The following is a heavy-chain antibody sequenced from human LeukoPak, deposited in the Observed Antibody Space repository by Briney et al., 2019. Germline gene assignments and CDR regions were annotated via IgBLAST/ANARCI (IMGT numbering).Heavy chain of an antibody. CDR1: GFTFSSYT. CDR2: ISGSGDTT. V-gene: IGHV3-23*01. J-gene: IGHJ5*02. D-gene: IGHD1-26*01. Sequence: GGSLRLSCATSGFTFSSYTMYWVRQAPGTGLEWVSSISGSGDTTYYADSLKGRFTISRDNSKNTLYLQMNSLRADDTAVYCCAKPGSVRYNWFDPWGQGTLVTVSS. CDR3: AKPGSVRYNWFDP.